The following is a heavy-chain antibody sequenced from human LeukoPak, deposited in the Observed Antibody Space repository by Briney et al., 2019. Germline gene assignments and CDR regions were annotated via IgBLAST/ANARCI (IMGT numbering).Heavy chain of an antibody. V-gene: IGHV4-30-4*08. D-gene: IGHD2-2*01. CDR3: ARGGGYCSSTSCLPLDY. J-gene: IGHJ4*02. Sequence: SETLSLTCTVSGGSISSGDYYWSWIRQPPGKGLEWIGYIYYSVSTYYNPSLKSRVTISVDTSKNQFSLKLSSVTAADTAVYYCARGGGYCSSTSCLPLDYWGQGTLVTVSS. CDR1: GGSISSGDYY. CDR2: IYYSVST.